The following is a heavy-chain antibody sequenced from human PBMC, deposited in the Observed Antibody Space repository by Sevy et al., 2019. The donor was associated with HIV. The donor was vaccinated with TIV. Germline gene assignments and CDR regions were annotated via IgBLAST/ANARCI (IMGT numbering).Heavy chain of an antibody. CDR2: IKQDGSEK. CDR3: ARAIGLGY. D-gene: IGHD3-16*02. V-gene: IGHV3-7*04. CDR1: GFTFSSYI. J-gene: IGHJ4*02. Sequence: GGSLRLSCAASGFTFSSYIMNWVRQAPGKGLEWVANIKQDGSEKYYVDSVKGRFTISRDNAKNSVYLQMNSLRFEDTAIYYCARAIGLGYWGQGTLVTVSS.